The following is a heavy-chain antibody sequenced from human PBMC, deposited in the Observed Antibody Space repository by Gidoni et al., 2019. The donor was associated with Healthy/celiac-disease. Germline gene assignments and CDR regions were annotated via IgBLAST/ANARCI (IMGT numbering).Heavy chain of an antibody. CDR3: VKGELLGDYYYYGMDV. J-gene: IGHJ6*02. CDR2: IWYDGSNK. Sequence: QVQLVGSGGGVVQPGRSLRPSCPASGFTSSRDGMHWVRQAPGKGLEWVAVIWYDGSNKYYADSVKGRFTISRDNSKNTLYLQMNSLRAEDTAVYYCVKGELLGDYYYYGMDVWGQGTTVTVSS. V-gene: IGHV3-33*01. CDR1: GFTSSRDG. D-gene: IGHD1-26*01.